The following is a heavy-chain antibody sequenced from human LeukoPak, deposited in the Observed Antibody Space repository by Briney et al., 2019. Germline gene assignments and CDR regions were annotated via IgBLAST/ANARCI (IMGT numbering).Heavy chain of an antibody. CDR2: IYPGDSDT. CDR3: ARLVGVVATGMDV. Sequence: GESLKISCKGSGYSFTNYWIGWVRQMPGKGLEWMGIIYPGDSDTRYSPSFQGQVTMSADKSISTAFLQWSSLKASDTAMYYCARLVGVVATGMDVWGQGTTVTVSS. CDR1: GYSFTNYW. V-gene: IGHV5-51*01. J-gene: IGHJ6*02. D-gene: IGHD5-12*01.